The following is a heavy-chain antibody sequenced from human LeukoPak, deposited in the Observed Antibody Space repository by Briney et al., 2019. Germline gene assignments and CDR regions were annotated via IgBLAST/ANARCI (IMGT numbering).Heavy chain of an antibody. CDR3: MGAGRITMVRGVMNGMDV. CDR1: GFTFSSYE. D-gene: IGHD3-10*01. Sequence: PGGSLRLSCAASGFTFSSYEMNWVRPAPGKGREWVSYISSSGSTIYYADSVKGRFTISRDNAKNSLYLQMNSLRAEETAVYYCMGAGRITMVRGVMNGMDVWGKGTTVTVSS. J-gene: IGHJ6*04. CDR2: ISSSGSTI. V-gene: IGHV3-48*03.